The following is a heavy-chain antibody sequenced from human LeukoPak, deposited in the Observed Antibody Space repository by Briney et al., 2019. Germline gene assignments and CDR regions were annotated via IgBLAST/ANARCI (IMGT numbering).Heavy chain of an antibody. J-gene: IGHJ4*02. CDR1: GFTFDDYG. CDR2: INWNGGST. V-gene: IGHV3-20*01. D-gene: IGHD2-15*01. CDR3: ARSVAASRDY. Sequence: PGGSLRLSCAASGFTFDDYGMSWVRQAPGKGREWVSGINWNGGSTGYADSVKGRFTISRDNAKNSLYLQMNSMGAEGTTLLEWARSVAASRDYWGQGTLVTVSS.